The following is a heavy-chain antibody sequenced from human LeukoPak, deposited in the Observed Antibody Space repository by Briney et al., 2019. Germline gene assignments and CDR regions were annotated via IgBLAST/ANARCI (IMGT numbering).Heavy chain of an antibody. D-gene: IGHD5-18*01. Sequence: GASVQVSCKAFGYTFTSYYKHWVRQAPGQGLEWMGWINPHSGDTNYAHKFQGRVTMTRDTSISIAYMELSSLKSDDTAVYYCAREGGSSYGYAYHWGQGTLVTVSS. CDR2: INPHSGDT. CDR3: AREGGSSYGYAYH. J-gene: IGHJ5*02. V-gene: IGHV1-2*07. CDR1: GYTFTSYY.